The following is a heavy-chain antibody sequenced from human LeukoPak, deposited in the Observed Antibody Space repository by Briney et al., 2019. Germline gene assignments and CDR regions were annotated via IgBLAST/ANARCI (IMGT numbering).Heavy chain of an antibody. V-gene: IGHV4-61*02. CDR2: IYTSGST. J-gene: IGHJ2*01. CDR1: GGSISSGSYY. D-gene: IGHD4-23*01. CDR3: ARDGATVVTWYFDL. Sequence: SETLSLTCTVSGGSISSGSYYWSWIRQPAGKGLEWIGRIYTSGSTNYNPSLKSRVTISVDTSKNQFSLKLSSVTAADTAVYYCARDGATVVTWYFDLWGRGTLVTVSS.